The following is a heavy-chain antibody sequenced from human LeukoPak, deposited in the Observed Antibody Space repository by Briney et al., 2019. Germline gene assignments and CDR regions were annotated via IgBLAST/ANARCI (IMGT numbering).Heavy chain of an antibody. J-gene: IGHJ3*02. CDR1: GYTFTSYG. Sequence: ASVKVSCKASGYTFTSYGISWVRQAPGQGLEWVGWISAYNGNTNYAQKLQGRVTMTTDTYKSTTYMELRSMSSDDTAVYYCARDLEARPRFDAFDIWGQGTVVTVSS. CDR3: ARDLEARPRFDAFDI. D-gene: IGHD6-6*01. CDR2: ISAYNGNT. V-gene: IGHV1-18*01.